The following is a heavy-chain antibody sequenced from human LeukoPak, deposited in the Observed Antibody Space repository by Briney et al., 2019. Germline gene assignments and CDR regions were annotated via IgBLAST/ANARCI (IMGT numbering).Heavy chain of an antibody. V-gene: IGHV4-34*01. J-gene: IGHJ4*02. CDR3: ATLGYYYDSSG. D-gene: IGHD3-22*01. CDR1: GGSFSGYY. Sequence: SETLSLTCAVYGGSFSGYYWSWIRQPPGKGLEWIGEINHSGSTNYDPSLKSRVTISVDTSKNQFSLKLSSVTAADTAVYYCATLGYYYDSSGWGQGTLVTVSS. CDR2: INHSGST.